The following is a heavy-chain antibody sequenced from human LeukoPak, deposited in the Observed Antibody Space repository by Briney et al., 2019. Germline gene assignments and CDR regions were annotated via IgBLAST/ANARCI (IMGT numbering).Heavy chain of an antibody. V-gene: IGHV4-59*10. Sequence: SETLSLTCAVYGGSFSGYYWSWIRQPPGKGLEWIGRIYTSGSTNYNPSLKSRVTISVDTSKNQFSLKLSSVTAADTAVYYCARSKGSGSYGFDYWGQGTLVTVSS. J-gene: IGHJ4*02. CDR2: IYTSGST. CDR3: ARSKGSGSYGFDY. CDR1: GGSFSGYY. D-gene: IGHD3-10*01.